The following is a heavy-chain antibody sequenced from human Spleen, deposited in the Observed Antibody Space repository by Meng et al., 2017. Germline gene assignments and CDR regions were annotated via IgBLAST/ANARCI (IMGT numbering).Heavy chain of an antibody. V-gene: IGHV4-61*02. CDR3: AIWSFNSGKWD. J-gene: IGHJ4*02. CDR2: ISTTGST. D-gene: IGHD3-10*01. CDR1: GGSINSANYY. Sequence: SETLSLTCTVSGGSINSANYYWGWIRQPAGRGLEWIGRISTTGSTDSNPSLKSRVTISVDTSKNHFSLRLSSVTAADTAVYYCAIWSFNSGKWDWGQG.